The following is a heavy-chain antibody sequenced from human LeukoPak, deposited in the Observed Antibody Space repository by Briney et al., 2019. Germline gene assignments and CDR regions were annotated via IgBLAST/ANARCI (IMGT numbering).Heavy chain of an antibody. CDR3: ARDPDYYGMDV. Sequence: GGFLRLSGAASGFTFSSYWMHWVRQAPGKGLVWVSRINSDGSSTSYADSVKGRFTISRDNAKNTLYLQMNSLRAEDTAVYYCARDPDYYGMDVWGQGTTVTVSS. CDR2: INSDGSST. V-gene: IGHV3-74*01. CDR1: GFTFSSYW. J-gene: IGHJ6*02.